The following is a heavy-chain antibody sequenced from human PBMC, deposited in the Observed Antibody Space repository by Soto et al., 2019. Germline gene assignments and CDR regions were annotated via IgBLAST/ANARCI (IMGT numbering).Heavy chain of an antibody. CDR3: APLVLQFLDY. J-gene: IGHJ4*02. CDR2: IWYDGSNK. D-gene: IGHD4-4*01. V-gene: IGHV3-33*01. CDR1: GFTFSTYG. Sequence: QVQLVESGGGVVQPGRSLRLSCAASGFTFSTYGMHWVRQAPGKGLEWVAVIWYDGSNKYHADSVKGRFTISRDNSKNTLYLQMTSLRAEDTAVYYCAPLVLQFLDYWGQGTLVTVSS.